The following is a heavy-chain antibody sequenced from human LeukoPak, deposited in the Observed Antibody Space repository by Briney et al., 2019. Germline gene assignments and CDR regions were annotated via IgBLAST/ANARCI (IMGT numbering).Heavy chain of an antibody. CDR2: INHSGST. D-gene: IGHD2-15*01. CDR1: GGSFSGYY. V-gene: IGHV4-34*01. J-gene: IGHJ4*02. CDR3: ARHRGYCSGGSCYLLDY. Sequence: SETLSLTCAVYGGSFSGYYWSWIRQPPGKGLEWIGEINHSGSTNYNPSLKSRVTISVDTSKNQFSLKLSSVTAADTAVYYCARHRGYCSGGSCYLLDYWGQGTLVTVSS.